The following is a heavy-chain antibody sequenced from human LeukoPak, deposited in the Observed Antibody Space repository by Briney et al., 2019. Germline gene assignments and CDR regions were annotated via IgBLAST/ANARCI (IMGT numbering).Heavy chain of an antibody. D-gene: IGHD6-19*01. CDR2: IGGSGITT. CDR3: ARDLLGSRGWCPIDY. J-gene: IGHJ4*02. V-gene: IGHV3-23*01. CDR1: GFTFNYYT. Sequence: GGSLRLSCAASGFTFNYYTMTWVRQAPGKGLEWVSGIGGSGITTYYAESVKGRFTISRDNSKNSLYLQLHSLRAEDTAVYYCARDLLGSRGWCPIDYWGQGTLVTVSS.